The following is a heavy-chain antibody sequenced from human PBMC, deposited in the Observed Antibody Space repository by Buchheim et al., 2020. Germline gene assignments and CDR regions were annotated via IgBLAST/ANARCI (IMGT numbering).Heavy chain of an antibody. J-gene: IGHJ1*01. Sequence: QVQLVESGGGVVQPGRSLRLSCAASGFTFSKYDMFWVRQSPGKGLEWVSVISYDGRNKYYADSVKDRFTISRDNSTNTLSLQMNSLRADDTAVYFCASGSFYYLQHWGQGTL. D-gene: IGHD3-16*02. V-gene: IGHV3-30-3*01. CDR2: ISYDGRNK. CDR3: ASGSFYYLQH. CDR1: GFTFSKYD.